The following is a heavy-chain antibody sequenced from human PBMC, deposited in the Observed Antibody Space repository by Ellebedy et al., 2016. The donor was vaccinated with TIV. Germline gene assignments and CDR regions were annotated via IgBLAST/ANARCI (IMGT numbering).Heavy chain of an antibody. V-gene: IGHV3-30*03. CDR3: ARVGQQLPLIAVAGQFDY. CDR2: ISYDGSNK. Sequence: GESLKISXAASGFTFSSYGMHWVRQAPGKGLEWVAVISYDGSNKYYADSVKGRFTISRDNSKNTLYLQMNSLRAEDTAVYYCARVGQQLPLIAVAGQFDYWGQGTLVTVSS. CDR1: GFTFSSYG. D-gene: IGHD6-19*01. J-gene: IGHJ4*02.